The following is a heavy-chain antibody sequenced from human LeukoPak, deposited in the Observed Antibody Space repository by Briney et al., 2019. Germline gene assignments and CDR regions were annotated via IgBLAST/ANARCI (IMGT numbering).Heavy chain of an antibody. CDR3: AKDIGSMYSSSSGGLDY. CDR1: GFTFDDYA. Sequence: GRSLRLSCAASGFTFDDYAMHWVWPAPGEGLEWVSGISWDSVSIGYADSVKGRFTISRDNAKNSLYLQMNSLRAEDMALYYCAKDIGSMYSSSSGGLDYWGQGTLVSVSS. J-gene: IGHJ4*02. V-gene: IGHV3-9*03. CDR2: ISWDSVSI. D-gene: IGHD6-6*01.